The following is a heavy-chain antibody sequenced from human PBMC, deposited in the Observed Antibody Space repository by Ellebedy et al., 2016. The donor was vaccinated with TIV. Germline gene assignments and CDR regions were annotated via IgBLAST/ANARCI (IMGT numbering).Heavy chain of an antibody. J-gene: IGHJ3*02. CDR1: DDSIGSGGYF. CDR3: ARDQARIATGRAFDI. V-gene: IGHV4-31*03. D-gene: IGHD6-13*01. CDR2: IYYSGST. Sequence: SETLSLTXTVSDDSIGSGGYFWSWIRQHPGKGLEWIGYIYYSGSTYYNPSLKSRVSLSIDTSTNQFSLKLSSVTAADTAVYYCARDQARIATGRAFDIWGQGTLVTVSS.